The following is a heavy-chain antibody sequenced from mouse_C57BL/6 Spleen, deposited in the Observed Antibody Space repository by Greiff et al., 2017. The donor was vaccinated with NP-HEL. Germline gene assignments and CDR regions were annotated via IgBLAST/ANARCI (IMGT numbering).Heavy chain of an antibody. D-gene: IGHD4-1*02. V-gene: IGHV1-50*01. Sequence: VQLQQPGAELVKPGASVKLSCKASGYTFTSYWMQWVKQRPGQGLEWIGEIDPSDSYTNYNQKFKGKATLTVDTSSSTAYMQLSSLTSEDSAVYYCARFQLGRTYWGQGTLVTVSA. CDR2: IDPSDSYT. J-gene: IGHJ3*01. CDR3: ARFQLGRTY. CDR1: GYTFTSYW.